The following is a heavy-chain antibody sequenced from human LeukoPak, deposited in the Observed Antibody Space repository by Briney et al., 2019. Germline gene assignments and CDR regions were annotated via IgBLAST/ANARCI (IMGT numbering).Heavy chain of an antibody. J-gene: IGHJ4*02. D-gene: IGHD3-22*01. V-gene: IGHV1-46*01. CDR3: ARGEGYYDSSASIDY. CDR2: INPSGGST. Sequence: ASVKVSCKASGYTFTSFYMYWVRQAPGQGLEWMGIINPSGGSTSYAQKFQGRLTMTRDTSTSTVYMELSSLRSEDTAVYYCARGEGYYDSSASIDYWGQGTLVTVSS. CDR1: GYTFTSFY.